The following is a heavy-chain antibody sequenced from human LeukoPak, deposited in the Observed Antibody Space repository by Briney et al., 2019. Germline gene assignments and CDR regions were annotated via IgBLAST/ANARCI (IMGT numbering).Heavy chain of an antibody. CDR2: INPNNGGT. V-gene: IGHV1-2*04. CDR1: GYTFTGYY. D-gene: IGHD3-16*02. CDR3: ARGPQSDDYVWGSYRHLDY. Sequence: ASVKVSCKASGYTFTGYYMHWVRQAPGQGLEWMGWINPNNGGTNYAQKFQGWVTMTRDTPISTAYMELSRLRSDDTAVYYCARGPQSDDYVWGSYRHLDYWGQGTLVTVSS. J-gene: IGHJ4*02.